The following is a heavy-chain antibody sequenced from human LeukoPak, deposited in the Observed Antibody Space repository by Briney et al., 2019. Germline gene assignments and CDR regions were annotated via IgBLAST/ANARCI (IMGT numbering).Heavy chain of an antibody. CDR1: GFTFSREW. D-gene: IGHD2-15*01. CDR2: TDSRGSGQ. CDR3: AREGSIVPHQDLDY. J-gene: IGHJ4*02. Sequence: GGSLRLSCAASGFTFSREWMNWVRQAPGKGLEWVSSTDSRGSGQYYTDSVKGRFTISRDNAKNTLYLQMNSLRAEDTAVYYCAREGSIVPHQDLDYWGQGTLVTVSS. V-gene: IGHV3-21*01.